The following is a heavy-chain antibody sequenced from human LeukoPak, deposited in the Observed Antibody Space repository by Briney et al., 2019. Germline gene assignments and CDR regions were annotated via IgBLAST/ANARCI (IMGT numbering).Heavy chain of an antibody. Sequence: GGSLRLSCAASGFTFSNYAMTWVRQAPGKGLEWVSTILPGGGDTYYADSVKGRFTISRDTSKNTLYLQMNTLRVEDTAVYYCAKTLFYDRGHETFQHWGQGTLVTVSS. J-gene: IGHJ1*01. CDR1: GFTFSNYA. CDR2: ILPGGGDT. CDR3: AKTLFYDRGHETFQH. D-gene: IGHD2/OR15-2a*01. V-gene: IGHV3-23*01.